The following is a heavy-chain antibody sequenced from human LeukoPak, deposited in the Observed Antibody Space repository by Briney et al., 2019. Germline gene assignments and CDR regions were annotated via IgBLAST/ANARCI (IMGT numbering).Heavy chain of an antibody. V-gene: IGHV1-24*01. CDR1: GYTLTELS. J-gene: IGHJ4*02. CDR2: FDPEDGET. Sequence: ASVKVSCKVSGYTLTELSMRWVRQAPGKGLEWMGGFDPEDGETIYAQKFQGRVTMTEDTSTDTAYMELSSLRSEDTAVYYCATPSDLGARPTPFDYWGQGTLVTVSS. CDR3: ATPSDLGARPTPFDY. D-gene: IGHD1-26*01.